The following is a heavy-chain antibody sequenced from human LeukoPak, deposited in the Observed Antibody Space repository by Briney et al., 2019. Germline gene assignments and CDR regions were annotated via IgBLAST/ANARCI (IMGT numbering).Heavy chain of an antibody. Sequence: ASVKVSCKASGYTFTSYGISWVRQDPGQGLEWMGWISAYNGNTNYAQKLQGRVTMTTDTSTSTAYMELRSLRSDDTAVYYCARDRGRYCSGGSCYRPCDYWGQGTLVTVSS. CDR1: GYTFTSYG. CDR3: ARDRGRYCSGGSCYRPCDY. V-gene: IGHV1-18*01. D-gene: IGHD2-15*01. J-gene: IGHJ4*02. CDR2: ISAYNGNT.